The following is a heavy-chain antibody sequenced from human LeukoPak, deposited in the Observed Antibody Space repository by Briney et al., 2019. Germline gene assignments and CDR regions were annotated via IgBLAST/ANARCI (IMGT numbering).Heavy chain of an antibody. CDR3: ARQIIGYCSGGSCGYFDY. CDR1: GFTFSSYG. V-gene: IGHV3-30*02. D-gene: IGHD2-15*01. CDR2: IRYDGSNK. Sequence: GGSLRLSCAASGFTFSSYGMHWVRQAPGKGLEWVAFIRYDGSNKYYADSVKGRFTISRDNAKNSLYLQMNSLRAEDTAVYYCARQIIGYCSGGSCGYFDYWGQGTLVTVSS. J-gene: IGHJ4*02.